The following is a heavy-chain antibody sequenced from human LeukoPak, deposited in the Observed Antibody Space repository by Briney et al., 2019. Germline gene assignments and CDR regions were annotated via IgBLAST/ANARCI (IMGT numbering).Heavy chain of an antibody. V-gene: IGHV3-23*01. D-gene: IGHD3-3*01. CDR2: ISDSGGTT. CDR3: AKAHYDFWSGYPYFDY. Sequence: GASLRLSCAASGFTFSSNAMSWVRQAPEKGLEWVSAISDSGGTTYYADSVKGRFTISRDNSKNTLYLQMNSLRAEDTAVYHSAKAHYDFWSGYPYFDYWGQGMLVTVSS. J-gene: IGHJ4*02. CDR1: GFTFSSNA.